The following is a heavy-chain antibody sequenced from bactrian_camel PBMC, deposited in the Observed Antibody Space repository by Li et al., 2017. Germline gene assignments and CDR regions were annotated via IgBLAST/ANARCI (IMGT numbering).Heavy chain of an antibody. CDR2: IESDGST. Sequence: HVQLVESGGGSVQVGGSLRLSCVASVDTIGRYCMGWFRQIPDKEREGIAGIESDGSTSYADSVKGRFTVSLDFDKNLMYLKMDNLTQEDTAMYNSAAFRMTNQFCNLRPVMSSAAYRGQGTQVTVS. CDR3: AAFRMTNQFCNLRPVMSSAAY. V-gene: IGHV3S55*01. J-gene: IGHJ4*01. CDR1: VDTIGRYC. D-gene: IGHD3*01.